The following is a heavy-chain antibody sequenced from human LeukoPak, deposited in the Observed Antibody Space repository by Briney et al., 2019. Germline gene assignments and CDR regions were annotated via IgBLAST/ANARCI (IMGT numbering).Heavy chain of an antibody. Sequence: GGSLRLSCSASGFTFSSYAMHWVRQAPGKGLEYVSAISSNGGSTYYADSVKGRFTISRDNSKNTLYLQMSSLRAEDTAVYYCVKDRGRDIMATISLDYWGQGTLVTVSS. V-gene: IGHV3-64D*06. CDR1: GFTFSSYA. D-gene: IGHD5-12*01. CDR3: VKDRGRDIMATISLDY. CDR2: ISSNGGST. J-gene: IGHJ4*02.